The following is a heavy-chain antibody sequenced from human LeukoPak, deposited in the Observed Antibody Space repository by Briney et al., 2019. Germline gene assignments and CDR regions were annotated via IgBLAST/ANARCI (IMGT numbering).Heavy chain of an antibody. V-gene: IGHV1-69*04. CDR3: ARALTIDGGNDLIDY. CDR1: GGTFSSYA. CDR2: IIPILGIA. D-gene: IGHD4-23*01. Sequence: SVKVSCKASGGTFSSYAISWVRQAPGQGLEWMGRIIPILGIANYAQKFQGRVTITADKSTSTAYMELSSLRSEDTAVYYCARALTIDGGNDLIDYWGQGTLVTISS. J-gene: IGHJ4*02.